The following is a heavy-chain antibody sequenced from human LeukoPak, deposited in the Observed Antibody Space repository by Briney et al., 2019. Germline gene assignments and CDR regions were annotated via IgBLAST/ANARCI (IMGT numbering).Heavy chain of an antibody. D-gene: IGHD6-13*01. J-gene: IGHJ4*02. V-gene: IGHV3-30*02. CDR3: AKHSIAAADGYFDY. CDR2: IRYDGSNK. CDR1: GFTFSSYG. Sequence: QSGGSLRLSCAASGFTFSSYGMHWVRQAPGKGLEWVAFIRYDGSNKYYADSVKGRFTISRDNSKNTLYLQMNSLRAEDTAVYYCAKHSIAAADGYFDYWGQGTLVTVSS.